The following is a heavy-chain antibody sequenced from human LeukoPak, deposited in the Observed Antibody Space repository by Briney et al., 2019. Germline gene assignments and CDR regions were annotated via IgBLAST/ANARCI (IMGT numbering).Heavy chain of an antibody. V-gene: IGHV3-23*01. CDR2: MSGGSSNT. Sequence: PGGSLRLSCAASGFTFSSYGMHWVRQAPGKGLEWVSGMSGGSSNTYYADSVKGRFTISRDKSKSTLYLQMDSLRAEGTALYYCAKALRSSNRVGPFDYWGQGTVVTVSS. CDR3: AKALRSSNRVGPFDY. D-gene: IGHD2-2*01. CDR1: GFTFSSYG. J-gene: IGHJ4*02.